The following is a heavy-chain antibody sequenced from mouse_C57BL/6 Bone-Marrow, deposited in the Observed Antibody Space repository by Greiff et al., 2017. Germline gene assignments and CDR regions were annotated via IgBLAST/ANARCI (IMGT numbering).Heavy chain of an antibody. J-gene: IGHJ2*01. Sequence: VQLQQSGPGLVKPSQSLSLTCSVTGYSITSGYYWNWIRQFPGNKLEWMGYISYDGSNNYNPSLKNRISITRDTSKNQFFLKLNSVTTEDTATYYCAREGYPDYWGQGTTLTVSS. D-gene: IGHD2-2*01. CDR1: GYSITSGYY. CDR3: AREGYPDY. CDR2: ISYDGSN. V-gene: IGHV3-6*01.